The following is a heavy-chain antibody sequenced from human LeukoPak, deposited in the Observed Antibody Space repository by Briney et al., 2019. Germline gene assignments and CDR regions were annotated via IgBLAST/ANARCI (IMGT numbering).Heavy chain of an antibody. Sequence: GGSLSLSCVASGFTVSSNYMNWVRQAPGKGLEWVSVIYNDGNTYYADSVKGRFTISRDNSKNTLYLQMNSLRAEDTAVYYCARDGALGLWGQGTLVTVSS. CDR1: GFTVSSNY. CDR3: ARDGALGL. V-gene: IGHV3-53*01. CDR2: IYNDGNT. D-gene: IGHD3/OR15-3a*01. J-gene: IGHJ4*02.